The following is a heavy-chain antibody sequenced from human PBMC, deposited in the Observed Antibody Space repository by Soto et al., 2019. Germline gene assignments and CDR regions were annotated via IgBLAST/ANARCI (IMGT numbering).Heavy chain of an antibody. D-gene: IGHD3-9*01. CDR3: ARDGPAIYFDS. CDR2: TYYRSKWSN. CDR1: GDSVSNNWVA. J-gene: IGHJ4*02. V-gene: IGHV6-1*01. Sequence: SQTLSLTCAISGDSVSNNWVAWNWIRQSPSRGLEWLGRTYYRSKWSNDYALSVRSRITVNPDTSENQFSLHLNSVTPEDTAVYYCARDGPAIYFDSWGQGTLVTVS.